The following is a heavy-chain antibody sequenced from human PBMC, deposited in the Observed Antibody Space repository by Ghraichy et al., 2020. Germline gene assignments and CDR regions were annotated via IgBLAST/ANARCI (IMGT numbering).Heavy chain of an antibody. D-gene: IGHD6-19*01. J-gene: IGHJ6*02. CDR3: ARRVSGWYNYYYYGMDV. V-gene: IGHV4-34*01. CDR2: INHSGST. CDR1: GGSFSGYY. Sequence: SETLSLTCAVYGGSFSGYYWSWIRQPPGKGLEWIGEINHSGSTNYNPSLKSRVTISVDTSKNQFSLKLSSVTAADTAVYYCARRVSGWYNYYYYGMDVWGQGTTVTVSS.